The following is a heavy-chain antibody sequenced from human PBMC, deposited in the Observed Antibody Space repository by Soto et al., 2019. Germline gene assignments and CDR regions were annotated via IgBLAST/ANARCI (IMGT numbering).Heavy chain of an antibody. Sequence: ASVKVSCKASGGTFSSYAISWVRQAPGQGLEWMGWISAYNGNTNYAQKLQGRVTMTTDTSTSTAYMELRSLRSDDTAVYYCAREMGDDFWSGYYIGAFDIWGQGTMVTVSS. CDR2: ISAYNGNT. D-gene: IGHD3-3*01. V-gene: IGHV1-18*01. J-gene: IGHJ3*02. CDR1: GGTFSSYA. CDR3: AREMGDDFWSGYYIGAFDI.